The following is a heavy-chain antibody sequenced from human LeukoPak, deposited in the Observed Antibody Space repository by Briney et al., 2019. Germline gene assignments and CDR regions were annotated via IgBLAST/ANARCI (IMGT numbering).Heavy chain of an antibody. CDR2: ISSSSSTI. V-gene: IGHV3-48*02. CDR1: GFTFSSYS. CDR3: ARSSPKSVAVTTFGFDP. D-gene: IGHD4-17*01. J-gene: IGHJ5*02. Sequence: PGGSLRLSCAASGFTFSSYSMNWVRQAPGKGLEWVSYISSSSSTIYYADSVKGRFTISRDNAKNSLYLQMNSLRDEDTAVYYCARSSPKSVAVTTFGFDPWGQGTLVTVSS.